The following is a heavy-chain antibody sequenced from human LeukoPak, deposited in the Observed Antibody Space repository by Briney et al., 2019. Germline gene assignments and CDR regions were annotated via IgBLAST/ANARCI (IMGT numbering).Heavy chain of an antibody. CDR1: GGSISSSSYY. Sequence: PSETLSLTCTVSGGSISSSSYYWGWIRQPPGKGLEWIGSIYYSGSTYYNPSLKSRVTISVDTSKNQFSLKLSSVTAADTAVYYCARLRPWGNWGRPVDYWGQGTLVTVSS. J-gene: IGHJ4*02. V-gene: IGHV4-39*01. CDR3: ARLRPWGNWGRPVDY. D-gene: IGHD7-27*01. CDR2: IYYSGST.